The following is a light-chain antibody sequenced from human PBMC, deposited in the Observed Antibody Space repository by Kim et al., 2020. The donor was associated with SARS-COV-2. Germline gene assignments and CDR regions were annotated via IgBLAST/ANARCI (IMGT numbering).Light chain of an antibody. CDR3: QQYDFSPLT. CDR2: AAS. Sequence: LSPGERATLSCRASQTISTSFLAWYQQQPGQAPRLLIFAASSRATGIPDRFSGSGSGTDFTLTITRLEPEDSAVYYCQQYDFSPLTFGGGTKVEIK. V-gene: IGKV3-20*01. J-gene: IGKJ4*01. CDR1: QTISTSF.